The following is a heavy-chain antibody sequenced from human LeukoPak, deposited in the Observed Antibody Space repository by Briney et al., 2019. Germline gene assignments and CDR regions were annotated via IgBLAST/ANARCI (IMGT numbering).Heavy chain of an antibody. D-gene: IGHD2-8*01. CDR2: IYYSGST. J-gene: IGHJ6*02. CDR1: GGSISSSSYY. CDR3: ARLPRDCTNGVCWYYYGMDV. V-gene: IGHV4-39*01. Sequence: SETLSLTCTVSGGSISSSSYYWGWIRQPPGKGLEWIGSIYYSGSTYYNPSLKSRVTISVDTSKNQFSLKLSSVTAADTAVYYCARLPRDCTNGVCWYYYGMDVWGQGTTVTVSS.